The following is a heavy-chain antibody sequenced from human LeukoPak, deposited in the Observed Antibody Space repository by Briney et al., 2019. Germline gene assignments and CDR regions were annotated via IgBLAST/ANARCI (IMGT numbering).Heavy chain of an antibody. CDR3: TFMVRGDYYGYYFDY. Sequence: PGGSLRLSCTASGFTFGDYAMSWFRQAPGKGLEWVGFIRSKAYGGTTEYAASVKGRFTISRDDSKSIAYLQMNSLKTEDTAVYYCTFMVRGDYYGYYFDYWGQGTLVTVSS. CDR1: GFTFGDYA. J-gene: IGHJ4*02. V-gene: IGHV3-49*03. CDR2: IRSKAYGGTT. D-gene: IGHD3-10*01.